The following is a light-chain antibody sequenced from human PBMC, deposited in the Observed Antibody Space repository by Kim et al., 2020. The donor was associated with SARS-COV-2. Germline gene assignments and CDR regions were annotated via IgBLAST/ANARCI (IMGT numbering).Light chain of an antibody. CDR3: MQGTDLPLT. CDR1: QSLVDSDGTTY. Sequence: QPASISCRSSQSLVDSDGTTYLSWFQQRPGQSPRRLIYKISKRDSGVPDRFSGTGSGTDFTLKISRVEAEDVGIYYCMQGTDLPLTFGQGTKLEI. J-gene: IGKJ2*01. V-gene: IGKV2-30*01. CDR2: KIS.